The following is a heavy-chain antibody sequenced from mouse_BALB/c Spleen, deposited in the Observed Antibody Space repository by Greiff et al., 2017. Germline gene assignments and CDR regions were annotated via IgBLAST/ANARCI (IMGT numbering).Heavy chain of an antibody. J-gene: IGHJ2*01. CDR1: GFNIKDTY. V-gene: IGHV14-3*02. Sequence: DVKLVESGAELVKPGASVKLSCTASGFNIKDTYMHWVKQRPEQGLEWIGRIDPANGNTKYDPKFQGKATITADTSSNTAYLQLSSLTSEDTAVYYCARSTTVPFDYWGQGTTLTVSS. CDR3: ARSTTVPFDY. D-gene: IGHD1-1*01. CDR2: IDPANGNT.